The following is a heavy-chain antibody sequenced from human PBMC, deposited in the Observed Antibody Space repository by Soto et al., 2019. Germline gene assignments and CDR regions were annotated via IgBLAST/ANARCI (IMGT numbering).Heavy chain of an antibody. Sequence: QVQLVESGGGVVQPGRFLRLSCAASGFTFSRYGMHWVRQAPGKGLEWVALIWYDGSNKYYADSVKGRFIISRDNSHNTLYLQMNSLRAEDTAMYYCARGEGLRLDYWGQGTLVTVSS. D-gene: IGHD3-16*01. J-gene: IGHJ4*02. CDR1: GFTFSRYG. CDR2: IWYDGSNK. CDR3: ARGEGLRLDY. V-gene: IGHV3-33*01.